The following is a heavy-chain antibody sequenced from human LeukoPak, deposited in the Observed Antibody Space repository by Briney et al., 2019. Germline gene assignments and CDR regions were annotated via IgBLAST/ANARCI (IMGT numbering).Heavy chain of an antibody. D-gene: IGHD3-16*01. CDR3: AKTPPVSPYYFDY. Sequence: DSVKVSCKASGYTFTGYYMHWVRQAPGQGLEWMGRINPNSGGTNYAQKFQGRVTMTRDTSINTAYMELSRLRSDDTAVYYCAKTPPVSPYYFDYWGQGTLVTVSS. CDR2: INPNSGGT. J-gene: IGHJ4*02. CDR1: GYTFTGYY. V-gene: IGHV1-2*06.